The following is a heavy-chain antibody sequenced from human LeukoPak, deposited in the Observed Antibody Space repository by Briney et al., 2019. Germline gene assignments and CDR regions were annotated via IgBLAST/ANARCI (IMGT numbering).Heavy chain of an antibody. CDR1: GFTFSSYG. Sequence: GGSLRLSCAASGFTFSSYGMHWVRQAPGKGLEWVAVISYDGSNKYYADSVKGRFTISRDNSKDTLYLQMNSLRAEDTAVYYCARESDSSGWYSFGYWGQGTLVTVSS. V-gene: IGHV3-30*19. D-gene: IGHD6-19*01. CDR2: ISYDGSNK. CDR3: ARESDSSGWYSFGY. J-gene: IGHJ4*02.